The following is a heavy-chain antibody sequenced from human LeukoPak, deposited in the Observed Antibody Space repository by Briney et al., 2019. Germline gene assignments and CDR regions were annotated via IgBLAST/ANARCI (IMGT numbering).Heavy chain of an antibody. J-gene: IGHJ4*02. D-gene: IGHD2-2*02. Sequence: GGSLRLSCAASGFTVSSNYMSWVRQAPGTGLEWVSVLYSGGSTYYADSVKGRFTISRDNSKNTLYLQVNSLRAEDTAVYYCARYCTSTSCSTPFDYWGQGTLVTVSS. V-gene: IGHV3-53*01. CDR1: GFTVSSNY. CDR2: LYSGGST. CDR3: ARYCTSTSCSTPFDY.